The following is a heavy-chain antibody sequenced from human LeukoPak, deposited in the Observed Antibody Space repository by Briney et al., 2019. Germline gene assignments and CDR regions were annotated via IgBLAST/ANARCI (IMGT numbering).Heavy chain of an antibody. CDR3: AIEKYFSRRYRHTWYRSALGIPAEPSADL. J-gene: IGHJ2*01. Sequence: KWLEWVSLMYSGGSTYYADSVKGRSTISRDNSKSTLYLQMNSLRAEDTAVYYCAIEKYFSRRYRHTWYRSALGIPAEPSADL. D-gene: IGHD3-16*02. V-gene: IGHV3-53*01. CDR2: MYSGGST.